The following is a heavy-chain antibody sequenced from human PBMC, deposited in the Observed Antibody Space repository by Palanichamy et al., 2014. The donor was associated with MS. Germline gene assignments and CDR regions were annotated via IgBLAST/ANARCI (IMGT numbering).Heavy chain of an antibody. CDR3: ARSVTGYWYYGLDA. V-gene: IGHV3-66*01. CDR2: IYSGGKT. J-gene: IGHJ6*02. CDR1: GFTVNINY. D-gene: IGHD1-14*01. Sequence: EVQLVESGGALVQPGGSLRLSCAASGFTVNINYMNWVRQAPGKGLEWVSVIYSGGKTHYANSVKGRFTISRDNSQNTLYLDMNGLRAEDTAMYYCARSVTGYWYYGLDAWGQGTTVTVSS.